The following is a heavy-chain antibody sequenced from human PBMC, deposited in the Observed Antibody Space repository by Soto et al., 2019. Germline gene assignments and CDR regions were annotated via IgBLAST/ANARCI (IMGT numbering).Heavy chain of an antibody. CDR3: ASHYDMWSGYLSPVDY. Sequence: ESGGDLVTPGGSLRLSCAASGYTFRDYYMSWIRQAPGKGLEWISYIDTSGTKIYYADSVKGRFTITRDNAKNSLYLEMNSLRDEDTAVYYCASHYDMWSGYLSPVDYWGQGTLVAVSS. V-gene: IGHV3-11*01. CDR1: GYTFRDYY. CDR2: IDTSGTKI. D-gene: IGHD3-3*01. J-gene: IGHJ4*02.